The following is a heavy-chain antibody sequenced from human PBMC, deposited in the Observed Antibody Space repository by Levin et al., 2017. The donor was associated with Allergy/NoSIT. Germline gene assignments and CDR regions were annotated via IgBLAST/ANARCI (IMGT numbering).Heavy chain of an antibody. CDR2: INHSGST. J-gene: IGHJ4*02. D-gene: IGHD2-15*01. V-gene: IGHV4-34*01. CDR3: ARGAFVVVVAATPAWDY. CDR1: GGSFSGYY. Sequence: SETLSLTCAVYGGSFSGYYWSWIRQPPGKGLEWIGEINHSGSTNYNPSLKSRVTISVDTSKNQFSLKLSSVTAADTAVYYCARGAFVVVVAATPAWDYWGQGTLVTVSS.